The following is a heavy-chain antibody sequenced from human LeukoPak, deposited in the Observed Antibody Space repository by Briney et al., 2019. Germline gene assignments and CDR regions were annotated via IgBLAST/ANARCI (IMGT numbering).Heavy chain of an antibody. CDR1: GFTLSIYD. Sequence: PGGSLRLSCAASGFTLSIYDMSWVRQAPGKGLECVSAIDRGVGSTSTYYADSVKGRFTISRDNSKNTLYLQMNNLRADDTAVYYCAKDLRLRRVPGAFDIWGQGTMVTVSS. CDR3: AKDLRLRRVPGAFDI. J-gene: IGHJ3*02. D-gene: IGHD2-21*02. V-gene: IGHV3-23*01. CDR2: IDRGVGSTST.